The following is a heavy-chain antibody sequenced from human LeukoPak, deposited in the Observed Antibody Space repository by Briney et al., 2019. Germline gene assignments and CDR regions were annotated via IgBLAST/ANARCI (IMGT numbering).Heavy chain of an antibody. D-gene: IGHD6-19*01. V-gene: IGHV3-23*01. J-gene: IGHJ4*02. CDR1: RFTFSNYA. Sequence: GGSLRLSCAASRFTFSNYAMSWVRQAPGKGLEWVSSISGSDGSTYYADSAKGRFTISRDNSKNTLYLQINSLRAEDTAVYYCAKGIRPVAGTGFDYWGQGTLVTVSS. CDR2: ISGSDGST. CDR3: AKGIRPVAGTGFDY.